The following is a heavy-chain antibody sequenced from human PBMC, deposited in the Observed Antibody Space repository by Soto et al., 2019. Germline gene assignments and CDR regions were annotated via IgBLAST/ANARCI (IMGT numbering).Heavy chain of an antibody. CDR3: ARIVPGLYYFDY. Sequence: ASVKVSCKASGGTFSSYAISRVRQAPGQGLEWMGGIIPIFGTANYAQKFQGRVTITADESTSTAYMELSSLRSEDTAVYYCARIVPGLYYFDYWGQGTLVTVSS. J-gene: IGHJ4*02. CDR1: GGTFSSYA. CDR2: IIPIFGTA. V-gene: IGHV1-69*13. D-gene: IGHD3-22*01.